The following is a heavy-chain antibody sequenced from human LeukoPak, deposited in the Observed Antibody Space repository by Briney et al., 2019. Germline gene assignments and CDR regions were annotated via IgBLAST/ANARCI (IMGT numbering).Heavy chain of an antibody. Sequence: GSSLKISCKGSGYSFTNNWIGCVRQMPGKILEWMGIIYPGDSYTRDSPSFQGQVTISADKSISTAYLQWSSLKASDTAMYYCARQYCRGGSCYDYWGQGTLVSVSS. V-gene: IGHV5-51*01. CDR3: ARQYCRGGSCYDY. J-gene: IGHJ4*02. CDR2: IYPGDSYT. D-gene: IGHD2-15*01. CDR1: GYSFTNNW.